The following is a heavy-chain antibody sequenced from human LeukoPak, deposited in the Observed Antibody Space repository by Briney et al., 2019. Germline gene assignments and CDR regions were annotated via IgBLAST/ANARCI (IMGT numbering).Heavy chain of an antibody. CDR1: GGSIGSSSYY. J-gene: IGHJ5*02. Sequence: SETLSLTCTVSGGSIGSSSYYWGWIRQPPGKGLEWLGSIYYSGSTYYNPSLKSRVTISVDTSKNQFSLKLSSVTAADTAVYYCVVCGGDCYQGGFDPWGQGTLVTVSS. CDR3: VVCGGDCYQGGFDP. V-gene: IGHV4-39*07. CDR2: IYYSGST. D-gene: IGHD2-21*02.